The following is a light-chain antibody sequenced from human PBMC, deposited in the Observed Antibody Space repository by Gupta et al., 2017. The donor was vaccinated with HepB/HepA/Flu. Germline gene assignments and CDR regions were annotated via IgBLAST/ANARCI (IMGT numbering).Light chain of an antibody. V-gene: IGLV1-40*01. Sequence: QPVVPQPPSVSAAPGQMVTISCTGSSSNIGAGYDVNWYQHLPGTAPRLLIYNNYNRPSRVPDRFSGSKSGTSASLAITGLQAEDEGDYYCQSYDTGLSAWVFGGGTKLTVL. CDR3: QSYDTGLSAWV. CDR2: NNY. J-gene: IGLJ3*02. CDR1: SSNIGAGYD.